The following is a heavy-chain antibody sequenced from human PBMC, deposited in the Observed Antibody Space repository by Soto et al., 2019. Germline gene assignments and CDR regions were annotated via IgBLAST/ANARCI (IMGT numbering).Heavy chain of an antibody. CDR1: GFTFSSYW. Sequence: GSLRLSCAASGFTFSSYWMNWVRQAPGKGLEWVANIKQDGSEMYYVDSVKGRFTISRDNAKNSLYLRMNSLRAEDTALYYCARDWSAFDIWGQGTMVTVSS. V-gene: IGHV3-7*01. D-gene: IGHD3-3*01. CDR2: IKQDGSEM. J-gene: IGHJ3*02. CDR3: ARDWSAFDI.